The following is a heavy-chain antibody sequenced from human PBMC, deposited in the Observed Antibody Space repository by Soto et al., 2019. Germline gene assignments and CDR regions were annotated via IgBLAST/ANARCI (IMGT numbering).Heavy chain of an antibody. V-gene: IGHV1-58*01. CDR3: AAETLPSYSRGWYYEYYVRDV. CDR2: IVVGSGNT. D-gene: IGHD6-19*01. Sequence: SVKGSCKASGLSCTCFAVRWVRQARGEGLEWIGWIVVGSGNTKYAQKFHVRVTITNDMSTNTASLELSNPRSEDTAVYYCAAETLPSYSRGWYYEYYVRDVWGQGTTVTVSS. J-gene: IGHJ6*02. CDR1: GLSCTCFA.